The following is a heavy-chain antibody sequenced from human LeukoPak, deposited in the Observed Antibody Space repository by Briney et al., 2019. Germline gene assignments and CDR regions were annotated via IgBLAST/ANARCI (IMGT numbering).Heavy chain of an antibody. J-gene: IGHJ4*02. V-gene: IGHV3-30*02. CDR1: GITFRSYG. CDR2: IWYDGSKT. CDR3: AKDFGKGSMATDH. Sequence: GGSLRLSCAASGITFRSYGMHWVRQAPGKGLEWVTFIWYDGSKTFYADSVKGRFTISRDNSKNTLYLQMNSLRGEDTAMYFCAKDFGKGSMATDHWGQGTLVTVSS. D-gene: IGHD5-24*01.